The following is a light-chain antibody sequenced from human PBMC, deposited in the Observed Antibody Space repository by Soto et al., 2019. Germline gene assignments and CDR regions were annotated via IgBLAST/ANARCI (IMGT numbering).Light chain of an antibody. J-gene: IGKJ4*01. CDR1: QIISSY. CDR2: AAS. V-gene: IGKV1-39*01. CDR3: QQSYSTLT. Sequence: DIQMTQSPSSLSASVGDRVTITCRASQIISSYLNWYQQKPGQAPKLLIYAASSLQSGVPSRCSGSGSETDFTLTISSLQPEDVANYYCQQSYSTLTFGGGTKVEIK.